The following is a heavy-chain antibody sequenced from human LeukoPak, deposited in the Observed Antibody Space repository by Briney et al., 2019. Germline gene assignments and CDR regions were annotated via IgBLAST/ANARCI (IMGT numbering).Heavy chain of an antibody. CDR2: INPNSGGT. CDR3: ARGGRDYYGSGSSWGGDY. D-gene: IGHD3-10*01. Sequence: GASVKVSCKASGYTFTGYYMHWVRQAPGQGLEWMGWINPNSGGTNYAQKFQGWVTMTRDTSISTAYMELSRLRSDDTAVYYCARGGRDYYGSGSSWGGDYWGQGTLVTVSS. J-gene: IGHJ4*02. V-gene: IGHV1-2*04. CDR1: GYTFTGYY.